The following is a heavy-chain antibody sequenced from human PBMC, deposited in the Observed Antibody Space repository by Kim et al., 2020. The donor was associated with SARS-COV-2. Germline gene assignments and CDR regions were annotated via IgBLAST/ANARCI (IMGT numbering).Heavy chain of an antibody. CDR2: IYYSGST. CDR3: ARALLFLEWFDMVRDKYYFDY. D-gene: IGHD3-3*01. Sequence: SETLSLTCTVSGGSISSSSYYWGWIRQPPGKGLEWIGSIYYSGSTYYNPSLKSRVTISVDTSKNQFSLKLSSVTAADTAVYYCARALLFLEWFDMVRDKYYFDYWGQGTLVTVSS. CDR1: GGSISSSSYY. J-gene: IGHJ4*02. V-gene: IGHV4-39*01.